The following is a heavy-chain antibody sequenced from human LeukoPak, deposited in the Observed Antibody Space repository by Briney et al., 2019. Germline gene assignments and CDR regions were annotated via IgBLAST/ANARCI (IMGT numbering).Heavy chain of an antibody. CDR3: ARDEYSGSYYAI. CDR1: GFTFSSNG. Sequence: GGSLRLSCAASGFTFSSNGMDWVRQAPGKGLEWVANIREDGIEKYYVDSVRGRFTISRDNAWNLVYLQMNSLRPEDTAVYYCARDEYSGSYYAIWGQGTMVTVSS. J-gene: IGHJ3*02. V-gene: IGHV3-7*01. CDR2: IREDGIEK. D-gene: IGHD1-26*01.